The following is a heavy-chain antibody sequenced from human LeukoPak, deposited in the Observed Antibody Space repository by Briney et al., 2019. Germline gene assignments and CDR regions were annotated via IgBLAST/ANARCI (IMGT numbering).Heavy chain of an antibody. CDR1: GGSISSYY. J-gene: IGHJ5*02. D-gene: IGHD3-10*01. CDR3: ARAGGYGSGNSA. CDR2: IYYSGST. V-gene: IGHV4-59*01. Sequence: PSETLSLTCTVSGGSISSYYWSWIRQPPGKGLEWIGYIYYSGSTNYNPSLTSRVTISVDTSKNQFSLKLSSVTAADTAVYYCARAGGYGSGNSAWGQGTLVTVSS.